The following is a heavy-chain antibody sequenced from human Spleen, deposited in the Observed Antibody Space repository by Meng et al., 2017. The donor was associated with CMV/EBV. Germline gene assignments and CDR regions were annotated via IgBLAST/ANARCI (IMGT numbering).Heavy chain of an antibody. CDR2: VSTSGSYR. Sequence: GESLKISCAASGFTFSSYDMNWVRQAPGKWLEWVSSVSTSGSYRYYSDSAKGRFTISRDNAKNSLYLQMNSLRVEDTAVYYCALMGYATSSGGFDVWGQGTMVTVSS. J-gene: IGHJ3*01. CDR3: ALMGYATSSGGFDV. V-gene: IGHV3-21*01. CDR1: GFTFSSYD. D-gene: IGHD2-8*01.